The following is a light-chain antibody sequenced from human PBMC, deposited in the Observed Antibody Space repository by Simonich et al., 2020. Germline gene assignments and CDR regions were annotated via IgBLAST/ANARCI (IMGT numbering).Light chain of an antibody. Sequence: DIQLTQSPSFLSASVGDRVTITCRASQGISSYLAWYQQKPGKAPKLLIYAASTLQSWVPSRFSGSGSGTEFTLTISSMQSEDFAVYYCQQYNNWPFTFGPGTKVDIK. V-gene: IGKV1-9*01. J-gene: IGKJ3*01. CDR3: QQYNNWPFT. CDR2: AAS. CDR1: QGISSY.